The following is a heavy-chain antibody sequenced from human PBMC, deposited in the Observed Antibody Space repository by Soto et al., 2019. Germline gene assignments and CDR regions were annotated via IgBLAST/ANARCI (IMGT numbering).Heavy chain of an antibody. V-gene: IGHV4-34*01. Sequence: PSETLSLTCAVYGGSFSGYYWSWIRQPPGKGLEWIGEINHSGSTNYNPSLKSRVTISVDTSKNQFSLKLSSVTAADTAVYYCARVGGRVDQLRLSMKKINYFDYWGQGTLVTVSS. CDR1: GGSFSGYY. CDR2: INHSGST. CDR3: ARVGGRVDQLRLSMKKINYFDY. D-gene: IGHD6-6*01. J-gene: IGHJ4*02.